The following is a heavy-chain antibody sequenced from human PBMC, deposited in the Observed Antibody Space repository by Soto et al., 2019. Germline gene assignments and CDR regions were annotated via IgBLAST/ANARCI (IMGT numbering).Heavy chain of an antibody. CDR2: IIPIFGTA. J-gene: IGHJ6*02. CDR3: ARGEIVVVPAAQYYYYYGMDV. D-gene: IGHD2-2*01. V-gene: IGHV1-69*13. CDR1: GGTFSSYA. Sequence: SVKVSCKASGGTFSSYAISWVRQAPGQGLEWMGGIIPIFGTANYAQKFQGRVTITADESTSTAYMELSSLRSEDTAVYYCARGEIVVVPAAQYYYYYGMDVWGQGATVTVSS.